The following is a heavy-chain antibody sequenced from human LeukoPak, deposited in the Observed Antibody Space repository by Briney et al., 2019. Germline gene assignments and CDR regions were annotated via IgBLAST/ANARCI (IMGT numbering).Heavy chain of an antibody. D-gene: IGHD3-22*01. CDR3: AKAAYSGYYPYYFDY. V-gene: IGHV3-23*01. J-gene: IGHJ4*02. Sequence: GGSLRLSCVASGFTFSSYAMSWVRQAPGKGLEWVSGISGSGGSTYSADSVKGRFTISRDNSKNTLYLQMNSLRAEDTAVYYCAKAAYSGYYPYYFDYWGQGTLVTVSS. CDR1: GFTFSSYA. CDR2: ISGSGGST.